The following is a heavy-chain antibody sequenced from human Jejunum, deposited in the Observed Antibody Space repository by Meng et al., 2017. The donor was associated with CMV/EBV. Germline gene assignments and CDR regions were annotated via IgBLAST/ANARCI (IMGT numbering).Heavy chain of an antibody. Sequence: TFTSYAMNWVRQAPGQGLEWMGWINTNTGNPTYAQDFTGRFVFSLDTSVSTAHLQISSLKAEDTAVYYCVRDLVVDPYNLLANVGSHYWGQGTLVTVSS. CDR3: VRDLVVDPYNLLANVGSHY. V-gene: IGHV7-4-1*02. CDR1: TFTSYA. D-gene: IGHD5-24*01. J-gene: IGHJ4*02. CDR2: INTNTGNP.